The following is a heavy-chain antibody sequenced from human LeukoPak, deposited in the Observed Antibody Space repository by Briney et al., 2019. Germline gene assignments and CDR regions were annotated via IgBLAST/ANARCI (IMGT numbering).Heavy chain of an antibody. CDR3: ASTAGYCSSTSCYN. CDR2: INPNSGNT. Sequence: ASVKVSCKASGYTFTGYYMHWVRQAPGQGLEWMGWINPNSGNTGYAQKFQGRVTMTRNTSISTAYMELSSLRSEGTAVYYCASTAGYCSSTSCYNWGQGTLVTVSS. V-gene: IGHV1-8*02. D-gene: IGHD2-2*02. J-gene: IGHJ4*02. CDR1: GYTFTGYY.